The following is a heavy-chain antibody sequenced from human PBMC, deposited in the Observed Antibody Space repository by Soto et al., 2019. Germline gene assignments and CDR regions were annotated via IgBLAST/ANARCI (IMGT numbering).Heavy chain of an antibody. J-gene: IGHJ4*02. CDR3: TSDWEITVSTWSFGGF. V-gene: IGHV1-69*02. D-gene: IGHD3-10*01. CDR2: IIPFHGVT. CDR1: GGTFSPYT. Sequence: QVQLVQSGAEVKKPGSSVKVSCKASGGTFSPYTINWVRQAPGQGLEWMGRIIPFHGVTNYAQKCQARVTITADKSTRTAYMELSGLRFEDTAMYYCTSDWEITVSTWSFGGFWGRGTLVTVSS.